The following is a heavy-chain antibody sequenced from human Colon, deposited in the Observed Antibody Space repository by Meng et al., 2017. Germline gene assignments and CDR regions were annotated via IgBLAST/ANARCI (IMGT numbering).Heavy chain of an antibody. Sequence: GESLKISCAASGFTFSSYEMNWVRQAPGKGLEWVSYISSGGGTIYYADSVKGRFTISRDNAKKSMYLQMNSLRAEDTAVYYCARDDYSDSSGLGYWGQGTLVTVSS. CDR1: GFTFSSYE. V-gene: IGHV3-48*03. J-gene: IGHJ4*02. D-gene: IGHD3-22*01. CDR3: ARDDYSDSSGLGY. CDR2: ISSGGGTI.